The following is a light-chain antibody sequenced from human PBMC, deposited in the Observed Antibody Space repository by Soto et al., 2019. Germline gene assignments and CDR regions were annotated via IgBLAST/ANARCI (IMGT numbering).Light chain of an antibody. CDR2: DAS. J-gene: IGKJ5*01. CDR1: QTVRNNY. Sequence: EFVLTQSPGTLSLSAGERATLSCRASQTVRNNYLAWYQQKPGQAPRLLIYDASSRATGIPDRFSGGGSGTDFTLTISRLEPEDFAVYYCQQRSNWPLTFGQGTRLEI. CDR3: QQRSNWPLT. V-gene: IGKV3D-20*02.